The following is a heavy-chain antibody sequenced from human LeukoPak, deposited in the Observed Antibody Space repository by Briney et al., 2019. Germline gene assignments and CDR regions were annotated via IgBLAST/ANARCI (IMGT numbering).Heavy chain of an antibody. CDR3: ARESTRSYFPSLGY. CDR1: GYTFTGYY. Sequence: GASVQVSCKASGYTFTGYYMHWVRQAPGQGLEWMGWINPNSGGTNYAQKFQGRVTMTSDTSISTAYMELSRLRSDDTAVYYCARESTRSYFPSLGYWGQGTLVTVSS. J-gene: IGHJ4*02. CDR2: INPNSGGT. V-gene: IGHV1-2*02. D-gene: IGHD1-26*01.